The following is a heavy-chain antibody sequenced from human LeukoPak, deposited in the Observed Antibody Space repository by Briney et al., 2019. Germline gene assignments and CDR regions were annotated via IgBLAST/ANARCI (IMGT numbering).Heavy chain of an antibody. CDR1: GYTFTGYY. D-gene: IGHD3-10*01. CDR2: INPNSGGT. V-gene: IGHV1-2*02. CDR3: ARDRGDARWNFFDY. Sequence: ASVKVSCKASGYTFTGYYMHWVRQAPGQGLEWMGWINPNSGGTNYAQKFQGRVTMTRDTSISTAYMELSRLRSDDTAVYYCARDRGDARWNFFDYWGQGTLVTVSS. J-gene: IGHJ4*02.